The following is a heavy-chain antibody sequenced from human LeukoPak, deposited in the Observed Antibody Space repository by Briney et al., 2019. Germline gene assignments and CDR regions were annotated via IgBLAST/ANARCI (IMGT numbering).Heavy chain of an antibody. CDR2: IWYDGSKT. CDR1: GFTFSNYG. D-gene: IGHD3-22*01. V-gene: IGHV3-33*01. CDR3: ARDRAYYDGSGHDY. J-gene: IGHJ4*02. Sequence: GTSLRLSCAASGFTFSNYGMHWVRQAPGKGLEWVAVIWYDGSKTHYTDSVKGRFTISRDNSKNTLSLQMDSLRAEDTAVYYCARDRAYYDGSGHDYWGQGTLVTVSS.